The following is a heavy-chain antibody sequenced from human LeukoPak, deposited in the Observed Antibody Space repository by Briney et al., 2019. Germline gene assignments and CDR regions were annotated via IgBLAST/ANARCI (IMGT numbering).Heavy chain of an antibody. J-gene: IGHJ4*02. Sequence: SGPALVEPTQTLTLTCTFSGFSLSTTGVGVGWIRQPPGKALEWLAIIYWNDDMGYSPPLKTRLTITKDTANNQVVLTMTNMDPVDTGTYFCAHRQPPSLSLDSWGQGTLVIVSS. CDR1: GFSLSTTGVG. CDR2: IYWNDDM. V-gene: IGHV2-5*01. CDR3: AHRQPPSLSLDS.